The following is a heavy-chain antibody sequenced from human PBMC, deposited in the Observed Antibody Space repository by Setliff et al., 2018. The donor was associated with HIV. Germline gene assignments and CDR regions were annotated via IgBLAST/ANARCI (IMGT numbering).Heavy chain of an antibody. CDR2: IYYSGTT. D-gene: IGHD4-17*01. CDR3: ARRIYGNNPYFDY. CDR1: DGSFSSDY. V-gene: IGHV4-59*08. J-gene: IGHJ4*02. Sequence: PSETLSLTCTVSDGSFSSDYWTWIRQTPGKGLEWIGYIYYSGTTKYNPSLKSRLTLSVDTSQNQFSLKLSSVTAADTAIYYCARRIYGNNPYFDYWSQGTLVTVSS.